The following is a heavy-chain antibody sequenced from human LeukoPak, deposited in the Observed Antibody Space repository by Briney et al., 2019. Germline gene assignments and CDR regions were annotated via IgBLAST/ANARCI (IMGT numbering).Heavy chain of an antibody. D-gene: IGHD3-22*01. CDR2: ISGSGGST. CDR3: AKGLIVVVITFADY. J-gene: IGHJ4*02. V-gene: IGHV3-23*01. CDR1: GFTFSNTW. Sequence: PGGSLRLSCAASGFTFSNTWMSWVRQAPGKGLEWVSAISGSGGSTYYADSVKGRFTNSRDNSKNTLYLQMNSLRAEDTAVYYCAKGLIVVVITFADYWGQGTLVTVSS.